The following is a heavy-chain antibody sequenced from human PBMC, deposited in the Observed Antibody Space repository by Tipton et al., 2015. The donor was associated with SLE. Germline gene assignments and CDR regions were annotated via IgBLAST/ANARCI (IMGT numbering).Heavy chain of an antibody. V-gene: IGHV4-59*12. CDR1: DDSISHYY. Sequence: TLSLTCTVSDDSISHYYWSWIRQSPGKGLEWIGYIFYTGRISSNPSLKSRVTISVDTSKNQFSLKLSSVTAADTAVYYCARDLLGYYYASGSYSRYFDLWGRGTLVTVSS. CDR3: ARDLLGYYYASGSYSRYFDL. D-gene: IGHD3-10*01. CDR2: IFYTGRI. J-gene: IGHJ2*01.